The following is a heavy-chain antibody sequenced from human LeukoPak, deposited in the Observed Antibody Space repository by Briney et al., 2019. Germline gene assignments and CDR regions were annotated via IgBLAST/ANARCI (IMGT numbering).Heavy chain of an antibody. Sequence: GGSLRLSCSASGFTFSNYAMHWVRQAPGKGLEWVAVISYDGSNKYYADSVKGRFTISRDNSKNTLYLQMNSLRAEDTAVYYCAREGYGFDYWGQGTLVTVSS. CDR2: ISYDGSNK. V-gene: IGHV3-30-3*01. CDR1: GFTFSNYA. D-gene: IGHD1-1*01. CDR3: AREGYGFDY. J-gene: IGHJ4*02.